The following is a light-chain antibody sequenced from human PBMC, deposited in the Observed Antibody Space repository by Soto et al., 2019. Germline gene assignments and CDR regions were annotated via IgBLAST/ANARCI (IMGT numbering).Light chain of an antibody. CDR2: GTS. CDR3: QQSYSSPPT. Sequence: EIVLTQSPGTLSLSPGESATLSCRASQSVSSSYLSWYQQKPGQAPRLLIHGTSDRATGIPDRFSGSGSGTDFTLTITSLEPEDFATYYCQQSYSSPPTFGQGTKVEIK. J-gene: IGKJ1*01. V-gene: IGKV3-20*01. CDR1: QSVSSSY.